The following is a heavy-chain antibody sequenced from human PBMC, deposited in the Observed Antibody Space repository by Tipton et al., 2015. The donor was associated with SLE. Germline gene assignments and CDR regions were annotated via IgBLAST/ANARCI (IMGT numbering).Heavy chain of an antibody. J-gene: IGHJ3*02. CDR1: GGSISSYY. Sequence: GLVKPSETLSLTCTVSGGSISSYYWSWIRQPPGKGLEWIGYIYYSGSTNYNPSLKSRVTISVDTSKNQFSLKLSSVTAADTAVYYCAREVGARDAFDIWGQGTMVTVSS. D-gene: IGHD2-15*01. V-gene: IGHV4-59*01. CDR3: AREVGARDAFDI. CDR2: IYYSGST.